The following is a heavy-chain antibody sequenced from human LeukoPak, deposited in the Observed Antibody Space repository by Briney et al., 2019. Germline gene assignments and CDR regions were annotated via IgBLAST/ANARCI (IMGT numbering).Heavy chain of an antibody. D-gene: IGHD2-2*01. Sequence: GGSLRLSCATSGFTFSKYWMSWVRQAPGKGLEWVANIKEDGSEKYYVDSVKGRFSISRDNAKNSLYLQMNSLRAEDTAVYYCVKYSDSVVAAALLDAFDIWARGQWSPSLQ. CDR2: IKEDGSEK. CDR3: VKYSDSVVAAALLDAFDI. V-gene: IGHV3-7*01. J-gene: IGHJ3*02. CDR1: GFTFSKYW.